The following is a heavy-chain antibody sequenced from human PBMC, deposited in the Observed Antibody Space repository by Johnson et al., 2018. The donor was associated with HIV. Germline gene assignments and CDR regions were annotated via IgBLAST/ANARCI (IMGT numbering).Heavy chain of an antibody. CDR2: ISYDGSTQ. D-gene: IGHD3-22*01. CDR3: ARASSFTMIAKSDAFDS. CDR1: GFTFSTYA. Sequence: QVQLVESGGGVVQPGRSLRLSCAASGFTFSTYALHWVRQAPGKGLEWVSLISYDGSTQYYADSVTGRFTISRDNSKNTLYLQMNSRRAEDTAVYYCARASSFTMIAKSDAFDSWGQGTMVTVSS. J-gene: IGHJ3*02. V-gene: IGHV3-30-3*01.